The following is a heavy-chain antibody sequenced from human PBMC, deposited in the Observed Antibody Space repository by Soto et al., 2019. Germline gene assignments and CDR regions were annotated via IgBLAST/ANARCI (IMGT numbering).Heavy chain of an antibody. V-gene: IGHV3-33*01. CDR3: ARVYLPRYYGMDV. Sequence: LILSCAASGFTFSSYGMHWVRQAPGKGLEWVAVIWYDGSNKYYADSVKGRFTISRDNSKNTLYLQMNSLRAEDTAVYYCARVYLPRYYGMDVWGQGTTVTVSS. CDR1: GFTFSSYG. CDR2: IWYDGSNK. J-gene: IGHJ6*02.